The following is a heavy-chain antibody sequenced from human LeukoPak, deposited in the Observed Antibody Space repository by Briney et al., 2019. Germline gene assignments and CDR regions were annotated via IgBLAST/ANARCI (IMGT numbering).Heavy chain of an antibody. CDR2: IIHIFGTA. CDR3: ARRDYYDSSGYYPF. CDR1: GGTFSSYA. D-gene: IGHD3-22*01. J-gene: IGHJ4*02. V-gene: IGHV1-69*13. Sequence: SVKVSCKASGGTFSSYAISWVRQAPGQGLEWMGGIIHIFGTANYAQKFQGRVTITADESTSTAYMELSSLRSEDTAVYYCARRDYYDSSGYYPFWGQGTLVTVSS.